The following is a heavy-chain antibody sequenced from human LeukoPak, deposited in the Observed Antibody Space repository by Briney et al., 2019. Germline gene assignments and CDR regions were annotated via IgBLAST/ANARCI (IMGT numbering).Heavy chain of an antibody. CDR2: TYYSGST. CDR3: ARGSGEDRSGYYYSQGGWFDP. CDR1: GGSISSYY. D-gene: IGHD3-22*01. J-gene: IGHJ5*02. V-gene: IGHV4-59*01. Sequence: PSETLSLTCTVSGGSISSYYWSWIRQPPGKGLEWIGYTYYSGSTKYNPSLKSRVTISVDTSKNQFSLKLSSVTAADTAVYYCARGSGEDRSGYYYSQGGWFDPWGQGTLVTVSS.